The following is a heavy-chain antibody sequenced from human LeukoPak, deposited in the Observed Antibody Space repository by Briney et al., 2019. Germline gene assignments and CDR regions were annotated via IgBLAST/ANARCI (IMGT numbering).Heavy chain of an antibody. D-gene: IGHD3-10*01. J-gene: IGHJ3*02. CDR2: ISYDGSYK. CDR1: GFTFSSYA. Sequence: GGSLRLSCAASGFTFSSYAMHWVRQAPGKGLEWVAVISYDGSYKYYADSVKGRFTISRDNSKNTLYLQMNSLRAEDTAVYYCARDINPRSFITMVRDPGGAFDIWGQGTMVTVSS. CDR3: ARDINPRSFITMVRDPGGAFDI. V-gene: IGHV3-30*04.